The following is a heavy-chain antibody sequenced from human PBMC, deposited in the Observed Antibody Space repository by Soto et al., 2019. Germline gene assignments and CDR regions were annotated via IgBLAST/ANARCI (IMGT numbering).Heavy chain of an antibody. J-gene: IGHJ4*02. CDR3: ARTYSSSWSPFDY. CDR2: INQSGCT. Sequence: QVQLQQWGAGLLKPSETLSLTCAVYGGSFSGYYWSWIRQPPGKGLEWIGEINQSGCTNYNPSLKSRVTISVDTSKNQFSLKLSSVTAAETAVYYCARTYSSSWSPFDYWGQGTLVTVSS. D-gene: IGHD6-13*01. CDR1: GGSFSGYY. V-gene: IGHV4-34*01.